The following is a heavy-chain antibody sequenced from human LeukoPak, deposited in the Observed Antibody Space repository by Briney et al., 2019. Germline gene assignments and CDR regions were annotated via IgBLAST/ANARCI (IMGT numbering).Heavy chain of an antibody. J-gene: IGHJ4*02. Sequence: PSETLSLTCTVSGGSISGSSYYWGWIRQPPGKGLEWIGSAYYSGSTYYHPSLKSRVTISVDTSKNQFSLRLISVTAADTAMYYCARHKGDYGDYVSTWLYFDFWGQGTLATVSS. CDR3: ARHKGDYGDYVSTWLYFDF. CDR1: GGSISGSSYY. D-gene: IGHD4-17*01. V-gene: IGHV4-39*01. CDR2: AYYSGST.